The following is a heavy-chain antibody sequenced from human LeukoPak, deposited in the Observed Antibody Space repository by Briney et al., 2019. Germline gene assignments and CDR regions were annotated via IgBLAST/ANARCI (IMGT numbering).Heavy chain of an antibody. CDR1: GGSFSGYY. D-gene: IGHD3-3*01. CDR2: INHSGST. V-gene: IGHV4-34*01. CDR3: ARVRFLEWLMSRYYYYMDV. J-gene: IGHJ6*03. Sequence: SETLSLTCAVYGGSFSGYYWSWIRQPPGKGLEWIGEINHSGSTNYKPSLKSRVTISVDTSKNQFSLKLSSVTTADTAVYYCARVRFLEWLMSRYYYYMDVWGKGTTVTVSS.